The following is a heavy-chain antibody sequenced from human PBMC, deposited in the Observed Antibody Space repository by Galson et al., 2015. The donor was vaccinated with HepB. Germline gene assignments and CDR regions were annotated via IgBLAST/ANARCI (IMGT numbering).Heavy chain of an antibody. CDR1: GYTLISYG. CDR2: ISGYNDNR. Sequence: SVKVSCKASGYTLISYGISWVRQAPGQGLEWMGWISGYNDNRNYAQKFQGRITMTTDTSTSTTYMELRSLRPDDTAVYYCARGRYSNSPFEYWGQGTLVTVSS. CDR3: ARGRYSNSPFEY. D-gene: IGHD1-26*01. V-gene: IGHV1-18*04. J-gene: IGHJ4*02.